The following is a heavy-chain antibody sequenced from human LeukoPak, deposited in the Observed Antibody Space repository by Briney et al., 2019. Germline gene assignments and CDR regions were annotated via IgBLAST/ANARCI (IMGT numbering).Heavy chain of an antibody. D-gene: IGHD6-19*01. CDR1: GGTFSSYA. CDR3: ARGRAVAGTVFYYYYMDV. V-gene: IGHV1-69*05. Sequence: RASVKVSCKASGGTFSSYAISWVRQAPGQGLEWMGGIIPIFGTANYAQKFQGRVTITTDESTSTAYMELSSLRSEDTAVYYCARGRAVAGTVFYYYYMDVWGKGTTVTVSS. J-gene: IGHJ6*03. CDR2: IIPIFGTA.